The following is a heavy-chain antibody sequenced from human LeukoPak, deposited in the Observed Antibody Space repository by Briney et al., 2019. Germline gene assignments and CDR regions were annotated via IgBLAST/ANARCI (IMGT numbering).Heavy chain of an antibody. CDR3: AKASARYYDFWSGSPGRGYYMDV. J-gene: IGHJ6*03. V-gene: IGHV3-23*01. CDR2: ISGSGGST. CDR1: GFTFSSYA. Sequence: GGSLRLSCAASGFTFSSYAMSWVRQAPGKGLEWVSAISGSGGSTYYADSVKGRFTISRDNSKNTLYLQMNSLGAEDTAVYYCAKASARYYDFWSGSPGRGYYMDVWGKGTTVTVS. D-gene: IGHD3-3*01.